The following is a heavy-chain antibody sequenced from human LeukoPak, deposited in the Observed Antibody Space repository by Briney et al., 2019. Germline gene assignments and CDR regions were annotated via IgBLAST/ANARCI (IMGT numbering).Heavy chain of an antibody. D-gene: IGHD1-1*01. CDR2: ISGSGGST. Sequence: PGGSLRLSCAASGFTFSSYGMSWVRQAPGKGLEWVSAISGSGGSTYYADSVKGRFTISRDNSKNTLYLQMNSLRAEDTAVYYCAVPEGILGRGYYFDYWGQGTLVTVSS. V-gene: IGHV3-23*01. CDR1: GFTFSSYG. J-gene: IGHJ4*02. CDR3: AVPEGILGRGYYFDY.